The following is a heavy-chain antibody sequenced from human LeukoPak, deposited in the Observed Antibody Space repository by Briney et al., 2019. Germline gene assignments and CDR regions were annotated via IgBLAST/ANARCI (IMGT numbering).Heavy chain of an antibody. CDR1: GYTLTELS. CDR2: FDPEDGET. D-gene: IGHD3-9*01. V-gene: IGHV1-24*01. J-gene: IGHJ6*02. Sequence: GASVKVSCKVSGYTLTELSMHWVRQAPGKGLEWMGGFDPEDGETIYAQKFQGRVTMTEDTSTDTAYMELSSLRSEDTAVYYCAKFDRRWGAGIRYFDWLSGYYYGMDVWGQGTTVTVSS. CDR3: AKFDRRWGAGIRYFDWLSGYYYGMDV.